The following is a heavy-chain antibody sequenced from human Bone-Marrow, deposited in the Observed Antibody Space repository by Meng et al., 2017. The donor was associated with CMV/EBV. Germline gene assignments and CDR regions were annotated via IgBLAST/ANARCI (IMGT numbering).Heavy chain of an antibody. D-gene: IGHD3-3*01. J-gene: IGHJ5*02. Sequence: YYMHWVRQAPGQGLEWMGWINPNSGGTNYAQKFQGRVTMTRDTSISTAYMELRSLRSDDTAVYYCARVMYYDFWSGYYAALTNWFDPWGQGTLVTVSS. V-gene: IGHV1-2*02. CDR2: INPNSGGT. CDR1: YY. CDR3: ARVMYYDFWSGYYAALTNWFDP.